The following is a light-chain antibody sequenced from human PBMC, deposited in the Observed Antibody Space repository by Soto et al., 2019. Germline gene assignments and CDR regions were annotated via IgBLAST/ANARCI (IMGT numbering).Light chain of an antibody. CDR3: QQYNSYSLT. CDR1: QSISSW. V-gene: IGKV1-5*01. J-gene: IGKJ4*01. Sequence: GDRVTITCRASQSISSWLAWYQQKPGKAPKLLIYDASSLESGVPSRFSGSGSGTEFTLTISSRQPDDFATYYCQQYNSYSLTFDGGTKVEIK. CDR2: DAS.